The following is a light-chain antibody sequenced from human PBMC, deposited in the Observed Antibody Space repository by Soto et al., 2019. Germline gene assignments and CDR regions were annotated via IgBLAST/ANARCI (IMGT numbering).Light chain of an antibody. CDR3: AVWDDSLNGLL. CDR2: SNN. Sequence: QSVLTQPPSASGTPGQRVTLSCSGSSSNNGKWTVNWYQQFPGTAPKLLIYSNNQRPSGVPDRFSGSKSGTSASLAISGLQSEDEAEYYCAVWDDSLNGLLFGGGSKLTVL. V-gene: IGLV1-44*01. J-gene: IGLJ3*02. CDR1: SSNNGKWT.